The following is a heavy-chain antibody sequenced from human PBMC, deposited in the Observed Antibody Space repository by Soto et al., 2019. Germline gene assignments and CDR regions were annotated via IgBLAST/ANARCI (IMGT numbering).Heavy chain of an antibody. J-gene: IGHJ4*02. V-gene: IGHV3-23*01. Sequence: XXSLRLSCAACGFTFSSCAIRWVPQAPGKGLEWVSAISGSGGSTYYADSVQGRFTISRDNSKNTLYLQMNSLRAEDTAVYYCAKDYYDSSVAFDYWGQGTLVTVSS. CDR1: GFTFSSCA. D-gene: IGHD3-22*01. CDR2: ISGSGGST. CDR3: AKDYYDSSVAFDY.